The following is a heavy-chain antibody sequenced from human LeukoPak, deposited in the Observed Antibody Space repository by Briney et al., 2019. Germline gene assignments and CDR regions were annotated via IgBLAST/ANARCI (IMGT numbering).Heavy chain of an antibody. V-gene: IGHV3-66*02. CDR1: GFTFSSYA. CDR2: IYSGGST. D-gene: IGHD5-18*01. J-gene: IGHJ6*02. CDR3: AREDTAMVPGRVFYGMDV. Sequence: PGGSLRLSCSASGFTFSSYAMHWVRQAPGKGLEWVSVIYSGGSTYYADSVKGRFTISRDNSKNTLYLQMNSLRAEDTAVYYCAREDTAMVPGRVFYGMDVWGQGTTVTVSS.